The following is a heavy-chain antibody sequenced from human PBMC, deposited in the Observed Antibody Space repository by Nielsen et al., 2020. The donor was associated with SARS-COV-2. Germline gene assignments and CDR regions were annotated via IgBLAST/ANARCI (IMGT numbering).Heavy chain of an antibody. CDR3: AKQREYDY. D-gene: IGHD2/OR15-2a*01. J-gene: IGHJ4*02. CDR2: ISSSGGST. Sequence: GESLKISCAASGFIFSSYAMSWVRQASGKGLEWVSAISSSGGSTYYADSVKGRVTISRDNSRNTLYLQMNSLRAEDTAVYYCAKQREYDYWGQGTLVTVSS. V-gene: IGHV3-23*01. CDR1: GFIFSSYA.